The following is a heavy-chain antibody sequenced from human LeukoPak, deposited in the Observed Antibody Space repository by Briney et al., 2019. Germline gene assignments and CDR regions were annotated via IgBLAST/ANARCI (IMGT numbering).Heavy chain of an antibody. Sequence: GGSLRLSCVLSTFTKAWMNWVRRAPGKGLEWVGRVKNRGDGMATDYAAPVKGRFIISRDDSKKTVYLHMDSLKTEDTAVYFCTTEYFGGFEYWGQGTLVTVSS. V-gene: IGHV3-15*07. CDR1: TFTKAW. J-gene: IGHJ4*02. D-gene: IGHD3-16*01. CDR2: VKNRGDGMAT. CDR3: TTEYFGGFEY.